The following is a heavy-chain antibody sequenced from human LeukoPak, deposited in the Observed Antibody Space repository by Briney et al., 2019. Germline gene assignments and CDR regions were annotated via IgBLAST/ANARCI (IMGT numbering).Heavy chain of an antibody. Sequence: SETLSLTCTVSGGSISSYYWSWIRQPPGKGLEWIGCIYYSGSTNYNPSLKSRVTISVDTSKNQFSLKLSSVTAADTAVYYCASSAAAGTGYFDYWGQGTLVTVSS. V-gene: IGHV4-59*01. J-gene: IGHJ4*02. CDR2: IYYSGST. CDR1: GGSISSYY. D-gene: IGHD6-13*01. CDR3: ASSAAAGTGYFDY.